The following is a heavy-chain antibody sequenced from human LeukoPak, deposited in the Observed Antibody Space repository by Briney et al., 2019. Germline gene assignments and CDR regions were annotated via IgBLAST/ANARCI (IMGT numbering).Heavy chain of an antibody. J-gene: IGHJ3*02. CDR3: ARVKYSSSWYKDAFDI. Sequence: PSETLSLTCAVYGGSFSGYYWSWIRQPPGKGLEWIGEINHSGNTNYNPSLKSRVTISVDTSKNQFSLKLSSVTAADTAVYYCARVKYSSSWYKDAFDIWGQGTMVTVSS. CDR1: GGSFSGYY. CDR2: INHSGNT. D-gene: IGHD6-13*01. V-gene: IGHV4-34*01.